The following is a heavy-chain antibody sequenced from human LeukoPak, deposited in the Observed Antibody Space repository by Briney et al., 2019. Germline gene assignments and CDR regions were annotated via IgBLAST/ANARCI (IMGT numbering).Heavy chain of an antibody. V-gene: IGHV1-2*02. CDR2: INPNSGGT. D-gene: IGHD2-15*01. J-gene: IGHJ5*02. CDR1: GYTFTGYY. Sequence: GASVKVSCKASGYTFTGYYMHWVRQAPGQGLEWMGWINPNSGGTNYAQKFQGRVTMTRDTSISTAYMELSRPRSDDTAVYYCARDGPIVDQVWFDPWGQGTLVTVSS. CDR3: ARDGPIVDQVWFDP.